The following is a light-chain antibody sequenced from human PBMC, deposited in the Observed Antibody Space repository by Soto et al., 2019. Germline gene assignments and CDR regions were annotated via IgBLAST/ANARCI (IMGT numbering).Light chain of an antibody. J-gene: IGLJ2*01. V-gene: IGLV3-21*04. CDR3: QVWDSSSDHDVV. CDR2: YDS. CDR1: NIGSKS. Sequence: SSELTQPPSMSVAPGKTARITCGGNNIGSKSVHWYQQKPGQAPVLVIYYDSDRPSGIPERFSGSNSGNTATLTISRVEAGDEADYYCQVWDSSSDHDVVFGGGTKLTVL.